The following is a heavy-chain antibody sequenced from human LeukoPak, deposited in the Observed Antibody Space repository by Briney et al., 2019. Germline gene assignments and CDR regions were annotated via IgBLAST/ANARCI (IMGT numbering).Heavy chain of an antibody. Sequence: GGSLRLSCAASGFTVRTNYMSWVRQAPGKGLEWVSIIYSGGSTDYADSVKGRLTISRDNSKNTLYLQMNSLRAEDTAVYYCAKDRGDYHDSGGFDYWGQGTLVTVSS. V-gene: IGHV3-53*01. CDR2: IYSGGST. CDR1: GFTVRTNY. D-gene: IGHD3-22*01. J-gene: IGHJ4*02. CDR3: AKDRGDYHDSGGFDY.